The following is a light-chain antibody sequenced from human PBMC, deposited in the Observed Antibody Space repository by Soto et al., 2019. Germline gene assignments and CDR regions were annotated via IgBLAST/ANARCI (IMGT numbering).Light chain of an antibody. V-gene: IGKV3-20*01. CDR1: QSVSISY. J-gene: IGKJ2*01. CDR2: GAS. CDR3: HQYDNAPQP. Sequence: EIVLTQSPGTLSLSPGERATLSCRASQSVSISYLAWYQQRPGQAHRLLIYGASSRATGIPDRLSGSGSGTDFTLTINRLEPEDFAVYYCHQYDNAPQPYGQGTKVDIX.